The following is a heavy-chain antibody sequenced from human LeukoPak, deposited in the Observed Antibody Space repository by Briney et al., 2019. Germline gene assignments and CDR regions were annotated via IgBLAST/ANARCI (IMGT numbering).Heavy chain of an antibody. CDR1: GFTFSTYG. CDR2: IWYDGSHA. D-gene: IGHD6-13*01. Sequence: GGSLRLSCSASGFTFSTYGMNWVRQAPGKGLEWVAVIWYDGSHANYADAVKGRFTISRDNSKNTLYLQMNSPRAEDTAVCYCARDRGYSSRWNFGKDYYMDVWGKGTTVTVSS. CDR3: ARDRGYSSRWNFGKDYYMDV. V-gene: IGHV3-33*01. J-gene: IGHJ6*03.